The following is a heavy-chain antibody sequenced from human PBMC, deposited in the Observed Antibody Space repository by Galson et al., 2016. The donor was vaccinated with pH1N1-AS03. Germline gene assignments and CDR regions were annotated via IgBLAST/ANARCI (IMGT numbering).Heavy chain of an antibody. V-gene: IGHV3-7*01. J-gene: IGHJ4*02. CDR3: ANDFNYDFWSGYSFY. CDR1: GFTFKSYW. D-gene: IGHD3/OR15-3a*01. CDR2: INQDENEK. Sequence: SLRLSCAASGFTFKSYWMSWVRQAPGKGLEWVANINQDENEKYCVDSVKGRFSISRDNSKNTLFLQMSALRAEDTAVYYCANDFNYDFWSGYSFYWGQGALVTVSS.